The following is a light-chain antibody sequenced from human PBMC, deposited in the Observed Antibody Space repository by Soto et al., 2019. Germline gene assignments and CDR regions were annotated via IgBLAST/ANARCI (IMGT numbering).Light chain of an antibody. V-gene: IGKV3-15*01. CDR2: GAS. J-gene: IGKJ4*01. Sequence: EIMMTQSPATLSASPGGRATLSRRPSQSVSSNLAWYQQKHGQAPRLLIYGASTRATGIPARFSGSGSGTKFTLTISSLQSEDFAVYYCQQYNNWPLTFGGGTK. CDR3: QQYNNWPLT. CDR1: QSVSSN.